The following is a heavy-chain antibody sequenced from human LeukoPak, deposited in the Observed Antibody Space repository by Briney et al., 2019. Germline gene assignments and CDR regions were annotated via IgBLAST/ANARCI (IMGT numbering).Heavy chain of an antibody. V-gene: IGHV4-34*01. J-gene: IGHJ4*02. D-gene: IGHD3-3*01. CDR1: GGSFSGYY. Sequence: SETLSLTCAVFGGSFSGYYWSWVRQPPGKGLEWIGEINHSGSTNYTPSLKSRVIISVDTSKNQFSLKLSSVTAADTAVYYCARQPSWSYFDYWGQGALVTVSS. CDR2: INHSGST. CDR3: ARQPSWSYFDY.